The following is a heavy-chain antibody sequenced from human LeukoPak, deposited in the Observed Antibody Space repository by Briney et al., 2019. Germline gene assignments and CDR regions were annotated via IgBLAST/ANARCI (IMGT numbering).Heavy chain of an antibody. D-gene: IGHD3-22*01. CDR3: ARGPSRGITMIVVNVWFDP. CDR2: IYHSGST. V-gene: IGHV4-30-2*01. CDR1: GDSISSGGYS. J-gene: IGHJ5*02. Sequence: KPSQTLSLTCAVSGDSISSGGYSWSWIRQPPGKGLEWIVYIYHSGSTYYNPSLKSRVTISVDRSKNQFSLKLSSVTAADTAVYYCARGPSRGITMIVVNVWFDPWGQGTLVTVSS.